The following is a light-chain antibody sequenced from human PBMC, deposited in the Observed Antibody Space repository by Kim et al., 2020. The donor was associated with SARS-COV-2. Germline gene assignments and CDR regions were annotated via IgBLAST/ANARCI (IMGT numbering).Light chain of an antibody. CDR1: QSVSSSY. J-gene: IGKJ2*01. CDR3: QQYGSSPPKYT. Sequence: EIVLTQSPGTLSLSPGERATLSCRASQSVSSSYLAWYQQKPGQAPRLPIYGASSRATGIPDRFSGSGSGTDFTLTISRLEPEDFAVYYCQQYGSSPPKYTFGQGTKVDIK. V-gene: IGKV3-20*01. CDR2: GAS.